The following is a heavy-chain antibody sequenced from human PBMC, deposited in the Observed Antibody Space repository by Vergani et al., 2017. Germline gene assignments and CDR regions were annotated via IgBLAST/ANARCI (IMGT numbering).Heavy chain of an antibody. CDR1: GGSISSGSYY. V-gene: IGHV4-61*02. Sequence: QVQLQESGPGLVKPSQTLSLTCTVSGGSISSGSYYWSWIRQPAGKGLEWIGRIYTSVSTNYNPSLKSRVTISVDTSKKQFSLKLSSVTAADTAVYYCARDTPPATYFDYWGQGTLVTVSS. CDR2: IYTSVST. CDR3: ARDTPPATYFDY. J-gene: IGHJ4*02. D-gene: IGHD2-15*01.